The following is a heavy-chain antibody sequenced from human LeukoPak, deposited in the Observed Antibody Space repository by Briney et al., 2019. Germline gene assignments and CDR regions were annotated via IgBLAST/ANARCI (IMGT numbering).Heavy chain of an antibody. Sequence: SETLSLTCTVSGGSISRYYWSWIRQPPGKGLEWIGYIYYSGSTNYNPSLKSRVTISVDTSKNQFSLRLGSVIAADTALYYCARSAYYDSTTPDYWGQGTLVTVSS. CDR2: IYYSGST. CDR3: ARSAYYDSTTPDY. CDR1: GGSISRYY. V-gene: IGHV4-59*01. D-gene: IGHD3-3*01. J-gene: IGHJ4*02.